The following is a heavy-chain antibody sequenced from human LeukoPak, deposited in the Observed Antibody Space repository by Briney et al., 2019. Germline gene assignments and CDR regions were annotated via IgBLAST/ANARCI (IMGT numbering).Heavy chain of an antibody. D-gene: IGHD4-17*01. V-gene: IGHV3-23*01. CDR2: IRGSGGST. J-gene: IGHJ4*02. CDR1: GFTFSNYA. CDR3: AKDWDDYGDYLPLDY. Sequence: QSGGSLRLSCVASGFTFSNYAMNWVRQAPVKGLEWVSAIRGSGGSTYYADSVKGRFTISRDNSKDTLYLQMNSLRAEDTALYYCAKDWDDYGDYLPLDYWGQGTLVTVSS.